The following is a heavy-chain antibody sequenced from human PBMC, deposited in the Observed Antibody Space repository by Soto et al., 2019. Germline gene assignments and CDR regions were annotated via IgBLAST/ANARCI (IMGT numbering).Heavy chain of an antibody. CDR3: ARVDERGYSYGYSGQFDY. J-gene: IGHJ4*02. V-gene: IGHV3-30-3*01. Sequence: GGSLRLSCAASGFTFSSYAMHWVRQAPGKGLEWVAVISYDGSNKYYADSVKGRFTISRDNSENTLYLQMNSLRAEDTAVYYCARVDERGYSYGYSGQFDYWGQGTLVTVSS. CDR2: ISYDGSNK. CDR1: GFTFSSYA. D-gene: IGHD5-18*01.